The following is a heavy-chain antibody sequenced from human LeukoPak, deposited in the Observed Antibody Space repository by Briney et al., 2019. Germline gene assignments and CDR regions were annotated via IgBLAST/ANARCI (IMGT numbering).Heavy chain of an antibody. CDR1: GYTLTSYG. CDR2: ISPYNGNT. CDR3: ARGHEAEYGGDLDY. J-gene: IGHJ4*02. Sequence: ASVKVSCKPSGYTLTSYGIIWVRQAPGQGLEWMGWISPYNGNTKYAQKLQGRVTMTRDTSTSTAYMELRSLRSDDTAVYYCARGHEAEYGGDLDYWGQGTLVTVSS. D-gene: IGHD2-21*02. V-gene: IGHV1-18*01.